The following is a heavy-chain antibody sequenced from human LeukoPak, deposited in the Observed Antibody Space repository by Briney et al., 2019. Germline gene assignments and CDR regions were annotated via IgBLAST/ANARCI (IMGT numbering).Heavy chain of an antibody. J-gene: IGHJ4*02. CDR1: GFTFSSYA. CDR3: AKGTYDFWGGYYYFDY. D-gene: IGHD3-3*01. V-gene: IGHV3-23*01. Sequence: PRGSLRLSCAASGFTFSSYAMSWVRQAPGKGLEWVSAISGSGGSTYYADSVKGRFTISRDNSKNTLYLQMNSLRAEDTAVYYCAKGTYDFWGGYYYFDYWGQGTLVTVSS. CDR2: ISGSGGST.